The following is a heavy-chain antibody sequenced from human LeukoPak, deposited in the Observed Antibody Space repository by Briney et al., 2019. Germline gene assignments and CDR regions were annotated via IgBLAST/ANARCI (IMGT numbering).Heavy chain of an antibody. CDR3: ARATEGYSSSVVYMDV. J-gene: IGHJ6*03. D-gene: IGHD6-6*01. CDR1: GGSFSGYH. Sequence: SETLSLTCAVYGGSFSGYHWSWIRQPPGKGLEWGGDINHSGSTKYSPSLKSRVTISVDTPKDQFSLKLTSVTAADTAVYYCARATEGYSSSVVYMDVWGKGTTVTVSS. CDR2: INHSGST. V-gene: IGHV4-34*01.